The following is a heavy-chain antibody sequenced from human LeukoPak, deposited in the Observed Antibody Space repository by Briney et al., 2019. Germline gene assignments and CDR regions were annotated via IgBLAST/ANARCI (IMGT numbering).Heavy chain of an antibody. CDR1: GGSFSGYY. Sequence: PSETLSLTCAVYGGSFSGYYWSWIRQPPGKGLEWIGEINHSGSTNYNPSLKSRVTISVDTSKNQFSLKLSSVTAADTAVYCCARGWGRGRGYSHWGQGTLVTVSS. D-gene: IGHD5-18*01. V-gene: IGHV4-34*01. CDR2: INHSGST. J-gene: IGHJ4*02. CDR3: ARGWGRGRGYSH.